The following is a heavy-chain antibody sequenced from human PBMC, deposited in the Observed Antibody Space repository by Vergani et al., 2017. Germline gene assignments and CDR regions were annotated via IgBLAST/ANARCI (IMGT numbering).Heavy chain of an antibody. J-gene: IGHJ3*02. CDR2: ISAYNGNT. V-gene: IGHV1-18*01. D-gene: IGHD2-21*02. CDR3: ATNSPVVVTASDAFDI. Sequence: QVQLVQSGAEVKKPGASVKVSCKASGYTFTSYGISWVRQAPGQGLEWMGWISAYNGNTNYAQKLQGRVTMTTDTSTSTAYMELSSLRSEDTAVYYCATNSPVVVTASDAFDIWGQGTMVTVSS. CDR1: GYTFTSYG.